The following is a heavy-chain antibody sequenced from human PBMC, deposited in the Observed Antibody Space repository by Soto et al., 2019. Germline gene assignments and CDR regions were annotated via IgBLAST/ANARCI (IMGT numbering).Heavy chain of an antibody. CDR1: GYTFTSYG. CDR3: AREVLVLGLNRYSGSFNDY. Sequence: ASLKVSCKASGYTFTSYGISWVRQAPGQGLEWMGWISAYNGNTNYAQKLQGRVTMTTDTSTSTAYMELRSLRSDDTAVYYCAREVLVLGLNRYSGSFNDYWGQGTLVTVSS. D-gene: IGHD1-26*01. J-gene: IGHJ4*02. V-gene: IGHV1-18*01. CDR2: ISAYNGNT.